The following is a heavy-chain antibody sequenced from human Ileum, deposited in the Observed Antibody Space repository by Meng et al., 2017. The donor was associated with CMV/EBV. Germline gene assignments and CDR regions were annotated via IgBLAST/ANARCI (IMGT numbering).Heavy chain of an antibody. CDR2: ISAYNGNT. V-gene: IGHV1-18*01. Sequence: ASVKVSCKASGYTFTTYGVNWVRQAPGQGLEWMGWISAYNGNTNYAQNLQGRVTMTTDTSTSTAYMELRSLRSDDTAVYYCARWGKVETDMVTTDYWGQGTLVTSPQ. D-gene: IGHD5-18*01. J-gene: IGHJ4*02. CDR1: GYTFTTYG. CDR3: ARWGKVETDMVTTDY.